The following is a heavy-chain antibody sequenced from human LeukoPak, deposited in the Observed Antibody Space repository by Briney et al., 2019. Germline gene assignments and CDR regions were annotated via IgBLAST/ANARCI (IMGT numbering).Heavy chain of an antibody. Sequence: GGSLRLSCAASGLTFSSYAMSWVRQAPGKGLEWVSAISGSGGSTYYADSVKGRFTISRDNSKNTLYLQMNSLRAEDTAVYYCAKSMVRGVIISFDYWGQGILVTVSS. CDR2: ISGSGGST. CDR3: AKSMVRGVIISFDY. D-gene: IGHD3-10*01. J-gene: IGHJ4*02. V-gene: IGHV3-23*01. CDR1: GLTFSSYA.